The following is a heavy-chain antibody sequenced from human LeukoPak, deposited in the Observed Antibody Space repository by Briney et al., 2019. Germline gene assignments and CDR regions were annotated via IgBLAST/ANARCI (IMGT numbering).Heavy chain of an antibody. V-gene: IGHV3-23*01. J-gene: IGHJ4*02. Sequence: GSLRLSCAASGFTFSSYAMSWDRQAPGKGLEWVSAISASGGTTYYADSVKGRFTISRDNSKNTLYLQMNSLRAEDTAVYYWARTYFYDSGGYYYWGQGTLVTVSS. CDR3: ARTYFYDSGGYYY. CDR2: ISASGGTT. CDR1: GFTFSSYA. D-gene: IGHD3-22*01.